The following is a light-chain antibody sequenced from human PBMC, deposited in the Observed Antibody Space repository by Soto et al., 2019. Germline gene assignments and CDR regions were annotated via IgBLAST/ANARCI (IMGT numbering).Light chain of an antibody. CDR1: QAIANY. J-gene: IGKJ1*01. CDR2: GAI. CDR3: QKYYNAPRT. Sequence: DIQMTQSPSSLSASVGDRVTITCRASQAIANYLAWYQQKPGKVPKLLIYGAITLQSGVPSRFSGSGSGTDFTLTISSLQPEDVATYYCQKYYNAPRTFGQGTKG. V-gene: IGKV1-27*01.